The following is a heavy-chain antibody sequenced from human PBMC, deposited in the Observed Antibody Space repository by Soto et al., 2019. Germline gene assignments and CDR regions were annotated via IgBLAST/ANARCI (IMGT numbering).Heavy chain of an antibody. CDR3: ARRTPSSGWRQYFDY. J-gene: IGHJ4*02. Sequence: EVQLVQSGAEVKKPGESLKISCKGFGYSFSNHWIGWVRQMPGKGLEWMGFIDLSNSGTRYSPSFQGQVAISADKSISTVYLPWSSLEAPDTALDYCARRTPSSGWRQYFDYLGQGTLVTVSS. V-gene: IGHV5-51*01. CDR1: GYSFSNHW. D-gene: IGHD6-19*01. CDR2: IDLSNSGT.